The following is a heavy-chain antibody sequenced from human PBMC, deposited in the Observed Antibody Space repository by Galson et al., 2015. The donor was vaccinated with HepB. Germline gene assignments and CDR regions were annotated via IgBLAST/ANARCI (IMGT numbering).Heavy chain of an antibody. Sequence: SLRLSCAASGFTFSLYAMHWARQAPGKGLEWVALISYDGINKYYADSVKGRFTISRDNSKNTLYLQMNSLRADDTAVYYCARALRWLQLDFEYWGQGTLVTVSS. CDR1: GFTFSLYA. CDR3: ARALRWLQLDFEY. V-gene: IGHV3-30-3*01. CDR2: ISYDGINK. J-gene: IGHJ4*02. D-gene: IGHD5-24*01.